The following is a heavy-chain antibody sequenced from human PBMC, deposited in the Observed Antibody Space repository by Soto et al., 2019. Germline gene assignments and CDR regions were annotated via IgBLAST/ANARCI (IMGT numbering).Heavy chain of an antibody. CDR2: ISGSGGST. J-gene: IGHJ4*02. CDR1: GFTFSSYA. V-gene: IGHV3-23*01. CDR3: ARTYCGGDCYPSGGGDY. Sequence: GGSLRLSCAASGFTFSSYAMSWVRQAPGKGLEWVSAISGSGGSTYYADSVKGRFTISRHNSKNTLYLQMNSLRAEDTAVYYCARTYCGGDCYPSGGGDYWGQGTLVTVSS. D-gene: IGHD2-21*02.